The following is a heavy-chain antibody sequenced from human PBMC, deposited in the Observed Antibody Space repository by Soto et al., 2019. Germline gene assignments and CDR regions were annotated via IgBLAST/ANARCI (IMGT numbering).Heavy chain of an antibody. CDR3: AHRGPKGAGAFDI. V-gene: IGHV2-5*02. J-gene: IGHJ3*02. Sequence: GLDLEWVGIIYLDDEKHYSPSLKTRLTITKDTSKNQVVLTMTDMDPVDTATYYCAHRGPKGAGAFDIWGQGTMVTVSS. D-gene: IGHD6-13*01. CDR2: IYLDDEK.